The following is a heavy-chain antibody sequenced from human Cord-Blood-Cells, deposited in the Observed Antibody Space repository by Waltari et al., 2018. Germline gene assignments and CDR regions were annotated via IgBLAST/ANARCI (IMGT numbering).Heavy chain of an antibody. D-gene: IGHD3-9*01. CDR2: ISWNSGSI. CDR1: GFTFADYA. Sequence: EVQLVESGGGLVQPGRSLRLSCAASGFTFADYAMHWVRQAHGTGLEWVSGISWNSGSIGYADSVKGRFTISRDNAKNSLYLQMNSLRAEDTALYYCAKGGLRYFDWLLGVFDYWGQGTLVTVSS. J-gene: IGHJ4*02. V-gene: IGHV3-9*01. CDR3: AKGGLRYFDWLLGVFDY.